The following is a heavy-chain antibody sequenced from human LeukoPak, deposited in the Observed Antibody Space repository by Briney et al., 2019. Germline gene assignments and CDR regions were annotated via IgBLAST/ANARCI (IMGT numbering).Heavy chain of an antibody. V-gene: IGHV5-51*01. J-gene: IGHJ4*02. Sequence: GESLKISCKGSGYSFATYWIGWVRQMPGKGLEWMGINYPGDSDTTYSPSFQGQVTISADKSISTAYLQWSSLKASDTAMYYCARLRDLYSGSYYPFDYWGQGTLVTVSS. D-gene: IGHD1-26*01. CDR1: GYSFATYW. CDR2: NYPGDSDT. CDR3: ARLRDLYSGSYYPFDY.